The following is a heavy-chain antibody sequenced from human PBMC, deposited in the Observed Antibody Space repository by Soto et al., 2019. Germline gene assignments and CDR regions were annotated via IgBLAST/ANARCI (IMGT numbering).Heavy chain of an antibody. CDR3: AREVVTTIPGYQYFDY. J-gene: IGHJ4*02. V-gene: IGHV1-69*06. CDR1: GGTFSNFA. D-gene: IGHD2-21*02. Sequence: QVQLVQSGAEVKKPGSSVKVSCKASGGTFSNFAFTWVRQAPGQGLEYMGGIIPVYDTTNYALKFQGRVTITADKSTSTGYMELSSLRSEDTAVYYCAREVVTTIPGYQYFDYWGQGTLVTVSS. CDR2: IIPVYDTT.